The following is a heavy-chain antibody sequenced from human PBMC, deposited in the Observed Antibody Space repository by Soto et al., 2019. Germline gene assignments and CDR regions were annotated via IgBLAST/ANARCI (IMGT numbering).Heavy chain of an antibody. CDR1: GGSFSGYY. Sequence: QVQLQQWGAGLLKPSETLSLTCAVYGGSFSGYYWSWIRQPPGKGLEWIGEINHSGSTNYNPSLKRRVTISVDTSKNQFSLKLSSVTAADTAVYYCARGRYYYGSGSLRGMDVWGQGTTVTVSS. V-gene: IGHV4-34*01. D-gene: IGHD3-10*01. CDR3: ARGRYYYGSGSLRGMDV. CDR2: INHSGST. J-gene: IGHJ6*02.